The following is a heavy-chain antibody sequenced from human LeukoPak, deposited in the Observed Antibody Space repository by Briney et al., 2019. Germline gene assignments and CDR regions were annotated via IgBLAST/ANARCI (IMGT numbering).Heavy chain of an antibody. CDR2: ISGSSSYT. CDR1: GFTFSDYY. J-gene: IGHJ4*02. CDR3: TRITVVAGNTYLADY. D-gene: IGHD6-19*01. V-gene: IGHV3-11*03. Sequence: GGSLRLSCAASGFTFSDYYISWIRQVPGQGLEWVSYISGSSSYTNYADSVKGRFTISRDNANNSLYLQMNSLRAEDTAVYYCTRITVVAGNTYLADYWGQGTLVTVSS.